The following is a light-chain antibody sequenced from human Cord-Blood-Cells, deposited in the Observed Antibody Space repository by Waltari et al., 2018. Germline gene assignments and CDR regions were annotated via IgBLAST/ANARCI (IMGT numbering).Light chain of an antibody. V-gene: IGLV2-14*01. Sequence: QSALTQPASVSGSPGQSITISCTGTSRDVGGYNYVSWYQQHPGKAPKLMIYEVSNRPSGVSNRFSVSKSGNAAALTISGLQAEDEADDYCSSYTSSSTRVFGGGTKLTVL. CDR1: SRDVGGYNY. CDR3: SSYTSSSTRV. J-gene: IGLJ2*01. CDR2: EVS.